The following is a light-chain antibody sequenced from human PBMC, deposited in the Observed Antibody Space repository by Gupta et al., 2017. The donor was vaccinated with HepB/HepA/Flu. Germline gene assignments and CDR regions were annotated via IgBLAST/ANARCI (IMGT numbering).Light chain of an antibody. CDR2: CAS. J-gene: IGKJ3*01. V-gene: IGKV4-1*01. CDR1: QSVLYSSNNKNY. CDR3: QHYYSTPLG. Sequence: DIVMNQSPDSLAVSLGERATINCKSSQSVLYSSNNKNYLAWFQQKPGQAPKLLIYCASTRESGVPYRFSGSGSGTDFTLTISSLQAEDVAVYYCQHYYSTPLGFGHGTKVEIK.